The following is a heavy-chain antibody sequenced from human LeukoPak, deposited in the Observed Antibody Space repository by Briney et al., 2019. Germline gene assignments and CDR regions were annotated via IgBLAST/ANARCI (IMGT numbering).Heavy chain of an antibody. CDR2: IYYSGST. Sequence: SETLSLTCTVSGGSISSYYWSWIRQPPGKGLEWIGYIYYSGSTNYNPSLKSRVTISVDTSKNQFSLKLSSVTAADTAVYYCARARGLPYFDYWGQGTLVTVSS. V-gene: IGHV4-59*12. CDR1: GGSISSYY. J-gene: IGHJ4*02. D-gene: IGHD1-26*01. CDR3: ARARGLPYFDY.